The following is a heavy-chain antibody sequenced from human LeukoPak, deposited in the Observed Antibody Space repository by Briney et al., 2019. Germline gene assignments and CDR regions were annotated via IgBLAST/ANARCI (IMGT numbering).Heavy chain of an antibody. J-gene: IGHJ5*02. D-gene: IGHD2-2*01. CDR2: TRRKADGETT. CDR1: GFNFGDYA. Sequence: PGGSLRLSCTASGFNFGDYAINWVRQAPGKGLEWVGFTRRKADGETTQYAASVKGRFLISRDDPKSIAYLQMNSLQSEDTGMYYCANKMQLHTWGQGTQVTVSS. CDR3: ANKMQLHT. V-gene: IGHV3-49*04.